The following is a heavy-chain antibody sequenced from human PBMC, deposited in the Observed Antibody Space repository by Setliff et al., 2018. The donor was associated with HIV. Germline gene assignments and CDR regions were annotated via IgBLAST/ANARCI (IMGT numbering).Heavy chain of an antibody. CDR3: ASFFVTTVTNQDY. CDR2: IYYNGNAY. J-gene: IGHJ4*02. Sequence: SETLSLTCTVSGGSISSANYYWSWIRQPPGKGLEWIGYIYYNGNAYYYNPSLKSRTTISLDTSNNQFSLKLTSVTAADTAMYYCASFFVTTVTNQDYWGQGTQVTVSS. D-gene: IGHD4-17*01. CDR1: GGSISSANYY. V-gene: IGHV4-30-4*08.